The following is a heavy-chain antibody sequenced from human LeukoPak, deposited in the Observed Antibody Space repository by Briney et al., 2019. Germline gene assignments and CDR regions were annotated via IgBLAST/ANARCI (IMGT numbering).Heavy chain of an antibody. CDR2: ISYDGSNK. CDR3: ARGLTGYYFDY. Sequence: PGGSLRLSCAASGFTFSSYGMHWVRQAPGKGLEWEAVISYDGSNKYYADSVKGRFTISRDNSKNTLYLQMNSLRAEDTAVYYCARGLTGYYFDYWGQGTLVTVSS. CDR1: GFTFSSYG. D-gene: IGHD3-9*01. J-gene: IGHJ4*02. V-gene: IGHV3-30*03.